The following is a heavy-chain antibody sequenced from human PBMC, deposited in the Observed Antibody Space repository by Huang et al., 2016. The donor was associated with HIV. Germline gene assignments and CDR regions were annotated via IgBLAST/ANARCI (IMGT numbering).Heavy chain of an antibody. CDR2: IRSKLFGGAS. V-gene: IGHV3-49*03. Sequence: EVQMVESGGGSVEPGRSLRLSCEGFGFNFADFTMTWFRQGPGKGAGCVGFIRSKLFGGASRCAPSLKDRFSISREDSKSVVYLQMERLKIDDTAVYYCTPSGDDYYYYYMDVWGPGTTVTVSS. J-gene: IGHJ6*03. CDR3: TPSGDDYYYYYMDV. CDR1: GFNFADFT. D-gene: IGHD4-17*01.